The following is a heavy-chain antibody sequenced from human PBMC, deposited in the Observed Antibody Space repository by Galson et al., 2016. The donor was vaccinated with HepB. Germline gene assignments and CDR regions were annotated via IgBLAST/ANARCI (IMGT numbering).Heavy chain of an antibody. V-gene: IGHV3-23*01. Sequence: LRLSCAASGFSFSRYAMSWVRQAPGKGLDWVSGISGSGGSTHYADSVKGRFTISRDNSKNTLYLQMNSLRVEDTAVYYCAKDYVGGSYLLTHFDSWGQGTLVTVSS. CDR3: AKDYVGGSYLLTHFDS. CDR2: ISGSGGST. J-gene: IGHJ4*02. CDR1: GFSFSRYA. D-gene: IGHD3-16*02.